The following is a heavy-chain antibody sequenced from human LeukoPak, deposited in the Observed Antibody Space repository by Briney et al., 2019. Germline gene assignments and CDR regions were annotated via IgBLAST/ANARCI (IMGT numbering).Heavy chain of an antibody. Sequence: ASVKVSCKASGYTFTNFGISWVRQAPGQGLEWMGWISAYNGNTNYAQRLQGRVTMTTDTSTSTAYMELRSLRSDDTAVYYCTNIRELAAGTEFLDDWGQGTLVTVSS. CDR1: GYTFTNFG. CDR3: TNIRELAAGTEFLDD. D-gene: IGHD6-19*01. V-gene: IGHV1-18*01. J-gene: IGHJ4*02. CDR2: ISAYNGNT.